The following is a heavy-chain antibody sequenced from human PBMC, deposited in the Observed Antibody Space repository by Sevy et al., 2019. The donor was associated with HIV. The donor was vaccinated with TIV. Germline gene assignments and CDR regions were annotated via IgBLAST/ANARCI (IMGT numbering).Heavy chain of an antibody. D-gene: IGHD2-15*01. Sequence: GGSLRLSCAASGFTFSSNELNWVRQAPGKGLEWVSYISSSGGTIYYADSVEGRFTISRDNAKNSLFLQMNNLGAEDTAIYYCAFGGGLDVWGQGTMVTVSS. CDR1: GFTFSSNE. CDR2: ISSSGGTI. V-gene: IGHV3-48*03. J-gene: IGHJ6*02. CDR3: AFGGGLDV.